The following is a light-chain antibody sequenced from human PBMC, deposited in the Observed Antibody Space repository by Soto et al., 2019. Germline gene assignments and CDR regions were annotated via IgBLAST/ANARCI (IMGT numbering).Light chain of an antibody. CDR2: GAS. V-gene: IGKV3-20*01. Sequence: EIVLTQSPCTLSLSPGERATLSCRSSQTVSTNYLAWYQQKPGQAPRLLIYGASKRATGIPDRFSGSGSGTDLTLTISRLEPEDFAVYCCQQYGSSPRTFGQGTKVDIK. CDR1: QTVSTNY. CDR3: QQYGSSPRT. J-gene: IGKJ1*01.